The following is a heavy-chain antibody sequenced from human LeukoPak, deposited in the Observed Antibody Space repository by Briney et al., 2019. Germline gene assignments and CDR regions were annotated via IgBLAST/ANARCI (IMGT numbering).Heavy chain of an antibody. J-gene: IGHJ6*02. D-gene: IGHD2-2*01. Sequence: GGSLRLSCAASGFTFSNYDMHWVRQATGKGLEWLSAFHTAGDTHYSGSVKGRFATSRENAKTSFYLQMNNLRAGDTAVYYCARGSCSSSSCYERLNGLDVWGQGTPVTVSS. CDR3: ARGSCSSSSCYERLNGLDV. V-gene: IGHV3-13*01. CDR1: GFTFSNYD. CDR2: FHTAGDT.